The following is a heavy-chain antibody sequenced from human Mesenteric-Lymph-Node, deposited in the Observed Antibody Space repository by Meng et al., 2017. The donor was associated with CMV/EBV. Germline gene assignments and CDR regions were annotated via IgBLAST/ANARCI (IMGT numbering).Heavy chain of an antibody. D-gene: IGHD6-6*01. J-gene: IGHJ4*02. Sequence: GGFLRPSCAALGFTFSNYALNWVRQGPGKGLEWVSGISWNGGSTGYADSVKGRFTISRDNAKNSLYLQMNSLRAEDTAVYYCARDKRRGHSSSSAFDYWGQGTLVTVSS. CDR3: ARDKRRGHSSSSAFDY. CDR2: ISWNGGST. CDR1: GFTFSNYA. V-gene: IGHV3-20*04.